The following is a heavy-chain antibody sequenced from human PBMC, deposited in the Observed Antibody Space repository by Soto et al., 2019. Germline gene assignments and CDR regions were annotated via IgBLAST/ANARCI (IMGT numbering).Heavy chain of an antibody. CDR2: IWYDGSNK. D-gene: IGHD5-12*01. CDR1: GFTFSSYG. Sequence: QVQLVESGGGVVQPGRSLRLSCAASGFTFSSYGMHWVRQAPGKGLEWVAVIWYDGSNKYYADSVKGRFTISRDNSKNTLYLQMNSLRVEDTAVYYCAREGKDIVATIRPYYFDYWGQGTLVTVSS. CDR3: AREGKDIVATIRPYYFDY. V-gene: IGHV3-33*01. J-gene: IGHJ4*02.